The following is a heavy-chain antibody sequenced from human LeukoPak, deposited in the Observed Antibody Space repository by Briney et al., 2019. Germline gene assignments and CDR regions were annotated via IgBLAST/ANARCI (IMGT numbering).Heavy chain of an antibody. CDR2: ISYDGSNK. D-gene: IGHD1-26*01. CDR3: ARDQGG. V-gene: IGHV3-30-3*01. CDR1: GFTFSSYA. Sequence: PGGSLRLSCAASGFTFSSYAMHWVRQAPGKGLEWVAVISYDGSNKYYADSVKGRFTISRDNSKNTLYLQMNSLRADTAVYYCARDQGGWGQGTLVTVSS. J-gene: IGHJ4*02.